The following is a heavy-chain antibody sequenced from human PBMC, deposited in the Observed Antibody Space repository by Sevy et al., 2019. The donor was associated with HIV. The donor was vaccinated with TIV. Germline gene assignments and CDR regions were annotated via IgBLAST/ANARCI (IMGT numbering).Heavy chain of an antibody. Sequence: GGSLRLSCGASGFSFDTYSMNWVRQAPGKGLEWISYISGTSRTTYYADSVKGRFTISRDNAKNSLFLQLNSLRAEDKAASDCERVPIYEVPPYCDHWGQGTLVTVSS. J-gene: IGHJ4*01. CDR2: ISGTSRTT. D-gene: IGHD2-15*01. V-gene: IGHV3-48*01. CDR1: GFSFDTYS. CDR3: ERVPIYEVPPYCDH.